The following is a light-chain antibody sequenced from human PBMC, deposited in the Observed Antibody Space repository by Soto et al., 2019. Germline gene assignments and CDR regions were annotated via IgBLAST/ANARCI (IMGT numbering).Light chain of an antibody. CDR2: DAS. CDR1: QSISSW. Sequence: DIQITQSPSTLSASVGDRVTITCRASQSISSWLAWYQQKPGKAPKLLIYDASSLESGVPSRFSGSGSGTEFTLTISSLPPDDFASYYCQQYNSYPTFGQGTKVDIK. CDR3: QQYNSYPT. V-gene: IGKV1-5*01. J-gene: IGKJ1*01.